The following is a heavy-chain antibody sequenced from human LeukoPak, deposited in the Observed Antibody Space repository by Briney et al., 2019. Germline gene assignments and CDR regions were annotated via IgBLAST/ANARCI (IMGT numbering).Heavy chain of an antibody. D-gene: IGHD6-6*01. CDR2: MNPNSGNT. J-gene: IGHJ6*03. Sequence: ASVKVSCKASGYTFTSYDINWVRQATGQGLEWMGWMNPNSGNTGYAQKFQGRVTITRNTSISTAYMELSSLRSEDTAVYYCARESTGQLVYYYYMDVWGKGTTVTVSS. CDR1: GYTFTSYD. V-gene: IGHV1-8*03. CDR3: ARESTGQLVYYYYMDV.